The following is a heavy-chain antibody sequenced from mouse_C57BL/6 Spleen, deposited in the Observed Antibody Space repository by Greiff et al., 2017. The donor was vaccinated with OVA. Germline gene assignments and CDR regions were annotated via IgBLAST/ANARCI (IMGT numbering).Heavy chain of an antibody. CDR3: ARRDPGYAMDY. D-gene: IGHD3-3*01. V-gene: IGHV1-63*01. J-gene: IGHJ4*01. CDR1: GYTFTNYW. CDR2: IYPGGGYT. Sequence: VQRVESGAELVRPGTSVKMSCKASGYTFTNYWIGWAKQRPGHGLEWIGDIYPGGGYTNYNEKFKGKATLTADKSSSTAYMQFSSLTSEDSAIYYCARRDPGYAMDYWGQGTSVTVSS.